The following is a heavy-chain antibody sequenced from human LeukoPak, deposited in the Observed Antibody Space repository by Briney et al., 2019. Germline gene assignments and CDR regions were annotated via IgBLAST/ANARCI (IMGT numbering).Heavy chain of an antibody. CDR3: TRDEAAATN. Sequence: GGSLRLSRVGSGFTFSSHWMSWVRQAPGKGPEWVANIKQDGREKHYVDSVKGRFTISRDNAKSSLYLQMNSLRAEDTAVYYCTRDEAAATNWGQGTLVTVSS. CDR1: GFTFSSHW. D-gene: IGHD6-13*01. V-gene: IGHV3-7*01. J-gene: IGHJ4*02. CDR2: IKQDGREK.